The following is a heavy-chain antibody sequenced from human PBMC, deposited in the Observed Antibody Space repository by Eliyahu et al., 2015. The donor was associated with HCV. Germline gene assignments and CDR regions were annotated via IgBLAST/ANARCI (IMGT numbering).Heavy chain of an antibody. CDR1: GXTFSXXA. D-gene: IGHD3-16*01. J-gene: IGHJ5*02. CDR3: ARAHIISAAAKGGRGFGWFDP. V-gene: IGHV1-69*04. CDR2: IIXXLGIA. Sequence: QVQLVQSGAEVKKPGSSVKVSCKASGXTFSXXAISWVRQAPGQGLEWRGRIIXXLGIANYAQKFQGRVTITADKSTSTAYMELSSLRSEDTAVYYCARAHIISAAAKGGRGFGWFDPWGQGTLVTVSS.